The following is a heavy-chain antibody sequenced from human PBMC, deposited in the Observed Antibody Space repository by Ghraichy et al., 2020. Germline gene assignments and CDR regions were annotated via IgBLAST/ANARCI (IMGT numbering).Heavy chain of an antibody. D-gene: IGHD3-22*01. J-gene: IGHJ4*02. CDR2: MYTGDSDT. CDR3: ARLNYYDSSGHLDY. V-gene: IGHV5-51*01. CDR1: GYSFTNSW. Sequence: GESLNISCKGSGYSFTNSWFGWVRQMPGKGLEWIGAMYTGDSDTTYSPSFQGQVTISADKSTSTAYLQWSSLKASDTAMYYCARLNYYDSSGHLDYWGQGTLVTVSS.